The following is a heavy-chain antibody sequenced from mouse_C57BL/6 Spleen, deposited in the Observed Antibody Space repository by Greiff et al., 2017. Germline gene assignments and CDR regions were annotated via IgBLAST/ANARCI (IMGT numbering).Heavy chain of an antibody. CDR2: INPSTGGT. CDR1: GYSFTGYY. D-gene: IGHD2-2*01. CDR3: ARAGYDVDY. Sequence: EVQLQQSGPELVKPGASVKISCKASGYSFTGYYMNWVKQSPEKSLEWIGEINPSTGGTTYNQKFKGKATLTVDKSSSTAYMQLKSLTSEDSAVYYCARAGYDVDYWGQGTTLTVSS. V-gene: IGHV1-42*01. J-gene: IGHJ2*01.